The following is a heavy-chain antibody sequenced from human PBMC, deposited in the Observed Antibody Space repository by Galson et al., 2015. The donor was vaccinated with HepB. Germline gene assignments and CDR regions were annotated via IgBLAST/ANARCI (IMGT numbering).Heavy chain of an antibody. CDR2: MWGDGRSQ. J-gene: IGHJ6*02. Sequence: SLRLSCAASGFIFSTYGMPWVRQAPGKGLEWVAAMWGDGRSQHYTDSVKGRFTISRDNSRNTLYLQMNNLTAEDTAVYYCTKVGNGMDNWGQGTAVTVTS. D-gene: IGHD7-27*01. V-gene: IGHV3-33*06. CDR3: TKVGNGMDN. CDR1: GFIFSTYG.